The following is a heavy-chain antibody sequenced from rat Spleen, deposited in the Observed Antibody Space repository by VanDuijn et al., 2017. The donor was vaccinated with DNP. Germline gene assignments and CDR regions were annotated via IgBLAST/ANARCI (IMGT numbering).Heavy chain of an antibody. CDR1: GFTFSSYG. J-gene: IGHJ3*01. Sequence: EVQLVESGGGLVQPGRSLKLSCAASGFTFSSYGMHWIRQGPTKGLEWVAAIGPSGGNIYYRESVKGRFTISRDNAKNTLYLQMDSLRSEDTATYYCARHRTIMPYYYAMDAWGQGTLVTVSS. CDR2: IGPSGGNI. V-gene: IGHV5S13*01. D-gene: IGHD1-12*01. CDR3: ARHRTIMPYYYAMDA.